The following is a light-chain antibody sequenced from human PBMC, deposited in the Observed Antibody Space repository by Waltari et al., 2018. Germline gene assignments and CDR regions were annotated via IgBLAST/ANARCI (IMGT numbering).Light chain of an antibody. Sequence: IVLSASPAPLSLAPWARATLGCGASQSVSSCYLAWYQHKPGLAPRLLIYDASSRATGIPDRFSGSGSGTDFTLTISRLEPEDVAVYYCQQYGSSPYTFGQGTKLEIK. CDR2: DAS. CDR3: QQYGSSPYT. CDR1: QSVSSCY. V-gene: IGKV3D-20*01. J-gene: IGKJ2*01.